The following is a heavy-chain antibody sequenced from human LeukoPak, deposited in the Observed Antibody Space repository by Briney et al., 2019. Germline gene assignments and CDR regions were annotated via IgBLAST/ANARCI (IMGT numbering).Heavy chain of an antibody. J-gene: IGHJ4*02. CDR2: IIPNSGGT. V-gene: IGHV1-2*02. CDR1: GYTFTAHF. D-gene: IGHD1-26*01. Sequence: ASVKVSCKASGYTFTAHFFHWVRQAPGQGLEWMGWIIPNSGGTKYAQNFQGRITMTRDTSSSTVYMELRRPTSDDTAVYYCARGGGRYSYDYWGQGTLVTVSS. CDR3: ARGGGRYSYDY.